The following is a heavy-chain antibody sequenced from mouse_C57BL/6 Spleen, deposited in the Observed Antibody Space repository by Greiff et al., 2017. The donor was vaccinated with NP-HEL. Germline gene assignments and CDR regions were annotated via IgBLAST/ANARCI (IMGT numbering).Heavy chain of an antibody. J-gene: IGHJ1*03. D-gene: IGHD1-1*01. Sequence: EVMLVESGGGLVQPGGSLKLSCAASGFTFSDYYMYWVRQTPEKRLEWVAYISNGGGSTYYPDTVKGRFTISRDNAKHTLYLQMSRLKSEDTAMYYCARHYSSYDWYFDVWGTGTTVTVSS. CDR3: ARHYSSYDWYFDV. V-gene: IGHV5-12*01. CDR2: ISNGGGST. CDR1: GFTFSDYY.